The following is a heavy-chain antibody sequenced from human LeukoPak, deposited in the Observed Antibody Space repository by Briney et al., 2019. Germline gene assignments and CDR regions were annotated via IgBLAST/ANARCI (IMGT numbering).Heavy chain of an antibody. V-gene: IGHV4-39*07. D-gene: IGHD2-2*01. Sequence: PSETLSLTCTVSGGSISSSSYYWGWIRQPPGKGLEWIGEINHSGSTNYNPSLKSRVTISVDKSKNQFSLKLSSVTAADTAVYYCARGGKYCSSTSCYLYYYYMDVWGKGTTVTVSS. CDR1: GGSISSSSYY. CDR3: ARGGKYCSSTSCYLYYYYMDV. J-gene: IGHJ6*03. CDR2: INHSGST.